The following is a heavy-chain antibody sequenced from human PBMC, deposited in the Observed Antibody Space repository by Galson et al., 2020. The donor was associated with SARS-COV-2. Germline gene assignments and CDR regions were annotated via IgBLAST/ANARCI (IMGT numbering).Heavy chain of an antibody. D-gene: IGHD1-26*01. CDR1: GGSISSGGYY. V-gene: IGHV4-31*03. CDR3: ARVGGSYTQLDP. Sequence: SETLSLTCTVSGGSISSGGYYWSWIRQHPGKGLEWIGYIYYSGSTYYNPSLKSRVTISVDTSKNQFSLKLSSVTAADTAVYYCARVGGSYTQLDPWGQGTLVTVSS. CDR2: IYYSGST. J-gene: IGHJ5*02.